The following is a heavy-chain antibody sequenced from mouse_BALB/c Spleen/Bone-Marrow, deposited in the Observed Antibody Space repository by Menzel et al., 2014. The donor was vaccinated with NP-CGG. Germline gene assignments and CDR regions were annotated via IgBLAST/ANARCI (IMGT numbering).Heavy chain of an antibody. CDR1: GYTFTSYW. CDR3: ARDHFYSGNYEFAY. V-gene: IGHV1-69*02. Sequence: VQLQQSGSELVKPGAPVKLSCKASGYTFTSYWMNWVKPRPGRGLEWIGRIDPSDSETHYNQKFKDKATLTADKSSSTAYIQLSSLTSEDSAVYYCARDHFYSGNYEFAYWGQGTLVTVSA. J-gene: IGHJ3*01. CDR2: IDPSDSET. D-gene: IGHD2-1*01.